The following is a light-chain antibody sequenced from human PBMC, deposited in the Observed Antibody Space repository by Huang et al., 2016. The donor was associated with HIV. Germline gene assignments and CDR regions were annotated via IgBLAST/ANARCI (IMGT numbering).Light chain of an antibody. CDR2: DAF. J-gene: IGKJ4*01. V-gene: IGKV3-11*01. Sequence: EIVLTQSPATLSLSPGERATLSCKASQGISSYLAWYQQKPGQAPRLLIFDAFNRATGIPARFSGSGSGTDFTLTISSLEPEDFAVYYCQHRSNWPLTFGGGTKVEIK. CDR3: QHRSNWPLT. CDR1: QGISSY.